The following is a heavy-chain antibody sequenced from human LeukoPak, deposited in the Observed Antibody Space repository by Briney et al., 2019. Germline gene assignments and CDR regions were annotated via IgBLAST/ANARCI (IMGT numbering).Heavy chain of an antibody. D-gene: IGHD6-13*01. CDR3: ARSIGYSSSWAIFDY. Sequence: SETLSLTCTVSGGSISSYYWSWIRQPPGKGLEWIGYIYYSGSTNYSPSLKSRVTISVDTSKNQFFLKLSSVTAADTAVYYCARSIGYSSSWAIFDYWGQGTLVTVSS. CDR2: IYYSGST. CDR1: GGSISSYY. V-gene: IGHV4-59*01. J-gene: IGHJ4*02.